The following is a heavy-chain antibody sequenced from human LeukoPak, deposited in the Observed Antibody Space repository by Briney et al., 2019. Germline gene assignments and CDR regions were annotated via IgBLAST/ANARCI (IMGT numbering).Heavy chain of an antibody. CDR3: ARERVREVATITYYYYYGMDV. D-gene: IGHD5-12*01. CDR2: ISYDGSNK. V-gene: IGHV3-30*04. Sequence: GGSLRLSCAASGFTFSSYAMHWVRQAPGKGLEWVAVISYDGSNKYYADSVKGRFTISRDNSKNTLYLQMDSLRAEDTAVCYCARERVREVATITYYYYYGMDVWGKGTTVTVSS. J-gene: IGHJ6*04. CDR1: GFTFSSYA.